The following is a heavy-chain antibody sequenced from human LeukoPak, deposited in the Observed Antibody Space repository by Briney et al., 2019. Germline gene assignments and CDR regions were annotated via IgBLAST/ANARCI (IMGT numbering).Heavy chain of an antibody. CDR2: ISWNSGSI. D-gene: IGHD3-22*01. CDR3: ARWEDSSGYWKYYYYGMDV. V-gene: IGHV3-9*01. Sequence: PGRSLRLSCAASGFTFDDYAMHWVRQAPGMGLEWVSGISWNSGSIGYADSVKGRFTISRDNSKNTLYLQMNSLRAEDTAVYYCARWEDSSGYWKYYYYGMDVWGQGTTVTVSS. CDR1: GFTFDDYA. J-gene: IGHJ6*02.